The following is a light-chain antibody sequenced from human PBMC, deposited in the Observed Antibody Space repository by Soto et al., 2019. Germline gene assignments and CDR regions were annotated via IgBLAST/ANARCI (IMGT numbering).Light chain of an antibody. CDR2: GAA. CDR3: QQYGSSPT. J-gene: IGKJ3*01. CDR1: QSVSSSY. Sequence: EIVLTQSPGTLSLSPGERATLSCRASQSVSSSYLAWYQQKPGQAPRLLIYGAARRATGIPDRFSGSGSGTDFTLTISRLEPEDSAVYYCQQYGSSPTFGRGTKVDIK. V-gene: IGKV3-20*01.